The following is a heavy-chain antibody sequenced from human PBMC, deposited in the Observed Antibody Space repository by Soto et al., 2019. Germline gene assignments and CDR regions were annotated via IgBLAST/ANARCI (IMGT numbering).Heavy chain of an antibody. V-gene: IGHV3-53*01. CDR1: GFTVSSMY. CDR2: IFVGYDP. J-gene: IGHJ6*02. CDR3: SRLLGRSYSFRHYYALDV. Sequence: PGGSLRLSCAASGFTVSSMYMSWVRQAPGKGLEWVSVIFVGYDPYYADSVKGRFTVSRDSSENTVYLEMNNLRAEDTAVYYCSRLLGRSYSFRHYYALDVWGQGTAVTVSS. D-gene: IGHD3-16*02.